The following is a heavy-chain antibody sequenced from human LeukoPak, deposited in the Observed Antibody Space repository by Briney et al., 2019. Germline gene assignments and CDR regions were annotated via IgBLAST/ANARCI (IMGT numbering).Heavy chain of an antibody. CDR1: GFTFSSYA. CDR2: IQYDGSKK. CDR3: AKDIGSYYDY. D-gene: IGHD3-10*01. Sequence: GGSLRLSCAASGFTFSSYAMSWVRQAPGKGLEWVTFIQYDGSKKYYADSVKGRFTISRDNSKNTLYLEMNSLRAEDTAVYYCAKDIGSYYDYWGQGILVTVSS. J-gene: IGHJ4*02. V-gene: IGHV3-30*02.